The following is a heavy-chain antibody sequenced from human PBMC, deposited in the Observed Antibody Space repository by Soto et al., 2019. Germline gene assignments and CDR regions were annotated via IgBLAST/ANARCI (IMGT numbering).Heavy chain of an antibody. D-gene: IGHD6-13*01. V-gene: IGHV3-64D*09. J-gene: IGHJ3*02. CDR2: ISSNGGST. Sequence: GGSLRLSCSASGFTFSSYAMHWVRQAPGKGLEYVSAISSNGGSTYYADSVKGRFTISRDNSKNTLYLQMSSLRAEDTAFYYCVSVPGYSSSWYGAFDIWGQGTMVTVSS. CDR1: GFTFSSYA. CDR3: VSVPGYSSSWYGAFDI.